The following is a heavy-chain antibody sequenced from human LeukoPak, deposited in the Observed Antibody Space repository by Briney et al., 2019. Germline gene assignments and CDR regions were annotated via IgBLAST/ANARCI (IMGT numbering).Heavy chain of an antibody. Sequence: SVKVSCKASGGTLSSYTISWVRQAPGQGLEWMGRIIPILGIANYAQKFQGRVTITADKSTSTAYMELSSLRSEDTAVYYCARDLNDFWSGNNWFDPRGQGTLVTVSS. CDR2: IIPILGIA. V-gene: IGHV1-69*04. CDR3: ARDLNDFWSGNNWFDP. D-gene: IGHD3-3*01. CDR1: GGTLSSYT. J-gene: IGHJ5*02.